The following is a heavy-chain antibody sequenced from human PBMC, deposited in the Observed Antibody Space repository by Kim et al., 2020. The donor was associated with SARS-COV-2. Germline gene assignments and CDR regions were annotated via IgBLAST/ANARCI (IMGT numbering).Heavy chain of an antibody. D-gene: IGHD3-3*01. V-gene: IGHV4-31*03. J-gene: IGHJ4*02. CDR2: IYYSGST. Sequence: SETLSLTCTVSGGSISSGGYYWSWIRQHPGKGLEWIGYIYYSGSTYYNPSLKSRVTISVDTSKNQFSLKLSSVTAADTAVYYCARGSRFWSGYKHIPVYWSQGTLVTVSS. CDR3: ARGSRFWSGYKHIPVY. CDR1: GGSISSGGYY.